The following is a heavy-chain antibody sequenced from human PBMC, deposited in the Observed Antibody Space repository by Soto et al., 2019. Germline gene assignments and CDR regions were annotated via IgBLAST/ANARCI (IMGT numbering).Heavy chain of an antibody. CDR3: TTGIYYDILTGYHNVAY. CDR2: IKSKTDGGTA. CDR1: EFNWSHPW. D-gene: IGHD3-9*01. J-gene: IGHJ4*02. Sequence: PGGSLRLSSVAYEFNWSHPWMSRVRQAVGKGLEWVGRIKSKTDGGTADYAAPVKGRATISRDDSKNTVYLQMNSLKTEDTAVYYCTTGIYYDILTGYHNVAYWGQGALVTVSS. V-gene: IGHV3-15*01.